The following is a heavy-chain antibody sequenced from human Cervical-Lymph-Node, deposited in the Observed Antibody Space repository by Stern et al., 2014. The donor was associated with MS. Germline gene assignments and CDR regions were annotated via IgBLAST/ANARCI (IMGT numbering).Heavy chain of an antibody. D-gene: IGHD1-1*01. CDR2: ITNVGST. Sequence: EMQLVESGGGVIQPGGSLRLSCTASGFTVSRDYMTWVRQAPGKGLEWVSLITNVGSTVYTDSVKGRFTISRDDSKNTVYLHMTSLRAEDTAMYYCARDTSSPERSDWWGQGTLVTVSS. V-gene: IGHV3-53*01. CDR3: ARDTSSPERSDW. J-gene: IGHJ4*02. CDR1: GFTVSRDY.